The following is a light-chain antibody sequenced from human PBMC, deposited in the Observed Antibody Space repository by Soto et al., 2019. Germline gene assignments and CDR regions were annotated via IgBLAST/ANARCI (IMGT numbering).Light chain of an antibody. CDR1: SSDVGSYKL. V-gene: IGLV2-23*01. CDR2: EGS. J-gene: IGLJ3*02. CDR3: CSYAGSSTWV. Sequence: QSVLTQPASVSGSPGQSITISCTGTSSDVGSYKLVSWYQQHPGKAPKVMIYEGSKRPSGVSNRFSGSKSGNTASLTISGLQAEDEADYYCCSYAGSSTWVFGGGTKLTVL.